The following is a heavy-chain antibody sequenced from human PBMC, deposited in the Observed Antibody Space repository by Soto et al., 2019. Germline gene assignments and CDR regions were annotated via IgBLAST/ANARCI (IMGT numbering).Heavy chain of an antibody. D-gene: IGHD6-13*01. CDR1: GGSFSGYY. Sequence: SETLSLTCAVYGGSFSGYYWSWIRQPPGKGLEWIGEINHSGSTNYNPSLKSRVTISVDTSKNQFSLKLSSVTAADTAVYYCAIRTLLGRTKPYSSPWPPSDYRGQGPLVTVSS. J-gene: IGHJ4*02. V-gene: IGHV4-34*01. CDR2: INHSGST. CDR3: AIRTLLGRTKPYSSPWPPSDY.